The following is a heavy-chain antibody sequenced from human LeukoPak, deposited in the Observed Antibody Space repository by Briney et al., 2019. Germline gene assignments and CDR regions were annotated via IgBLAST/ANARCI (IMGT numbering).Heavy chain of an antibody. V-gene: IGHV5-51*01. CDR1: GYSFTNYW. CDR3: ARSRVSMHSGDY. CDR2: IYPGDSDT. Sequence: GESLKISCKGSGYSFTNYWIAWVRQMPGKGLEWMGTIYPGDSDTKYSPSFRGQVTISADKSTTTAYLQWNSLKASDTAMYYCARSRVSMHSGDYWGQGSLVTVSS. D-gene: IGHD2-15*01. J-gene: IGHJ4*02.